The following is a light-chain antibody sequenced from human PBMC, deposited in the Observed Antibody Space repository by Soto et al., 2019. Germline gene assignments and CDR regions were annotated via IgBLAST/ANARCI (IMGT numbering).Light chain of an antibody. J-gene: IGKJ1*01. CDR2: KAS. CDR3: QHYNTYSET. CDR1: HTISSW. V-gene: IGKV1-5*03. Sequence: DIHMTHSPATLWVSVGERVTMTFGASHTISSWLAWYQQKPGKAPKLLIYKASTLKSGVPSRFSGSGSGTEFTLTISSLQPDDFATYSCQHYNTYSETFGQGTKVDIK.